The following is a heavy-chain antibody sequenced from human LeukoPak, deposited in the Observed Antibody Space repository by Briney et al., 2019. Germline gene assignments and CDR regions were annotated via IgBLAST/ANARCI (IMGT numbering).Heavy chain of an antibody. D-gene: IGHD3-22*01. J-gene: IGHJ4*02. V-gene: IGHV3-30*02. CDR1: GFTFSSYG. CDR2: IRYDGSNK. CDR3: AKDRSLDSSGYSYFDY. Sequence: GGSLRLSCVVSGFTFSSYGMHWVRQAPGKGLEWVAFIRYDGSNKYYADSVKGRFTISRDNSKNTLYLQMNSLRAEDTAVYYCAKDRSLDSSGYSYFDYWGQGTLVTVSS.